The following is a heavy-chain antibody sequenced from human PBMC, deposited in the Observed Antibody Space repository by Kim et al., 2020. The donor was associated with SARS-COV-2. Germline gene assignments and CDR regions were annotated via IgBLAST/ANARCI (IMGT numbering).Heavy chain of an antibody. CDR3: ARGQALDY. V-gene: IGHV4-31*03. J-gene: IGHJ4*02. CDR1: GGSIRSGGKF. Sequence: SETLSLTCSVSGGSIRSGGKFWTWIRQHPAKGLEWLGYISYSGNPHYSPSLRSRVSISLQTSENQFSLELTSVTAADTAVYYCARGQALDYWGQGILVTVSS. CDR2: ISYSGNP.